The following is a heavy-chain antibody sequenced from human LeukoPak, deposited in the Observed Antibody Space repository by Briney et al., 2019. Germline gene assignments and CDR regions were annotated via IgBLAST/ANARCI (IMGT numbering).Heavy chain of an antibody. Sequence: GGSLRLSCAASGFSFSGYGMHWVRQAPGKGLEWVAFIRYDGSNEYYADSVKGRFTVSRDKSKNTLSLQMNGLRVEDTAVYYCAKVMPPGRIRFYSYYMDVWGKGTTVTVS. CDR1: GFSFSGYG. CDR2: IRYDGSNE. V-gene: IGHV3-30*02. D-gene: IGHD2-15*01. CDR3: AKVMPPGRIRFYSYYMDV. J-gene: IGHJ6*03.